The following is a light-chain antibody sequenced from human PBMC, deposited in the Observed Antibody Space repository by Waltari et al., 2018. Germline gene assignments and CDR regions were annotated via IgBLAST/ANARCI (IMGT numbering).Light chain of an antibody. CDR2: YVS. Sequence: HSALTQPASVSGSPGQSIPLSCTGSSSDIGSYNYVSLYQQHPGKAPKLMIFYVSNRPSGVSNRFSGSKSGNTASLTISGLQAEDEADYYCSSYISSDTLELFGGGTSLTVL. CDR3: SSYISSDTLEL. CDR1: SSDIGSYNY. V-gene: IGLV2-14*03. J-gene: IGLJ2*01.